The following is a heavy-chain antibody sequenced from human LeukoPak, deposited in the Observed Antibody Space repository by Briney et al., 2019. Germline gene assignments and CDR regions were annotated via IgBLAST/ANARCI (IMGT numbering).Heavy chain of an antibody. D-gene: IGHD6-19*01. CDR1: GFSFNTYR. J-gene: IGHJ5*02. CDR3: AKGGRAGYNWFDP. CDR2: ISSSGSTI. Sequence: GGSLRLSCAGSGFSFNTYRMNWIRQAPGKGLEWISYISSSGSTIYYADSVKGRFTISRDNAKNSLYLQMNSLRAEDTAVYYCAKGGRAGYNWFDPWGQGTLVTVSS. V-gene: IGHV3-48*01.